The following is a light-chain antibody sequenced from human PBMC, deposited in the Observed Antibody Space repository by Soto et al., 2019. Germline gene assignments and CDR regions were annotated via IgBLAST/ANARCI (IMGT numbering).Light chain of an antibody. V-gene: IGLV2-14*01. CDR1: SNDVGSYDF. Sequence: QSALTQPASVSGSPGQSITISCTGTSNDVGSYDFVSWYQQHPDKAPRLMIYEVSNRPSGVSDRFSGSKSGNTASLTISGLQAEDEADYYCSSYTRTDTVVFGGGTKLTVL. J-gene: IGLJ2*01. CDR3: SSYTRTDTVV. CDR2: EVS.